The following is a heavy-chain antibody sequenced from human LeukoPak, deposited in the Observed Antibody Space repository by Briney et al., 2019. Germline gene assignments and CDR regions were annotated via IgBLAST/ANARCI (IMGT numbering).Heavy chain of an antibody. J-gene: IGHJ4*02. V-gene: IGHV4-34*01. D-gene: IGHD2-15*01. CDR3: ARCKRTRYCSGGSCYSGGFDY. CDR1: GGSFSGYY. CDR2: INHSGST. Sequence: SETLSLTCAVYGGSFSGYYWSWIRQPPGKGLEWIGEINHSGSTNYNPSLKSRVTISVDTSKNQFSLKLSSVTAADTAVYYCARCKRTRYCSGGSCYSGGFDYWGQGTLVTVSS.